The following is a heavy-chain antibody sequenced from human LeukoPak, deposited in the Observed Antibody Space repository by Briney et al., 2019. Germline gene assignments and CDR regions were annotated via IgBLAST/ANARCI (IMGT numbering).Heavy chain of an antibody. CDR3: AKHVWTTVWFFDY. Sequence: GGSLRLSCAASGFTFSNYALSCVRQAPGKGLEWVSLISGSGGQKDYADSVKGRFTISRDNSRNTLNLQMNSLKAEDTAVYYCAKHVWTTVWFFDYWGQGTLVTVSS. CDR2: ISGSGGQK. D-gene: IGHD3-16*01. V-gene: IGHV3-23*01. J-gene: IGHJ4*02. CDR1: GFTFSNYA.